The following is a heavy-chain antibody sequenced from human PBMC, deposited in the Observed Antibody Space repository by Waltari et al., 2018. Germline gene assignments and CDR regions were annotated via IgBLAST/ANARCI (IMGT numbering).Heavy chain of an antibody. CDR2: ISYDGSNK. V-gene: IGHV3-30-3*01. D-gene: IGHD5-18*01. Sequence: QVQLVESGGGVVQPGRSLRLPCAASGFTFSSYAMHWVRQAPGKGLEWVAVISYDGSNKYYADSVKGRFTISRDNSKNTLYLQMNSLRAEDTAVYYCARDLYSYGLTGPVDYWGQGTLVTVSS. CDR3: ARDLYSYGLTGPVDY. J-gene: IGHJ4*02. CDR1: GFTFSSYA.